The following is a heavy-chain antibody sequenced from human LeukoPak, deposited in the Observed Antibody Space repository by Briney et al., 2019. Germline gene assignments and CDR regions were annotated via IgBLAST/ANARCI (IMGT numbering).Heavy chain of an antibody. J-gene: IGHJ6*02. V-gene: IGHV1-18*01. CDR3: ARETGIRPFYYYYYGMDV. CDR1: GYTFTSYG. CDR2: ISAYNGNT. Sequence: GASVKVSCKASGYTFTSYGISWVRQAPGQGLEWMGWISAYNGNTNYAQKLQGRVTMTTDTSTSTAYMELRSLRSDDTAVYYCARETGIRPFYYYYYGMDVWGQGTTVTASS. D-gene: IGHD1-14*01.